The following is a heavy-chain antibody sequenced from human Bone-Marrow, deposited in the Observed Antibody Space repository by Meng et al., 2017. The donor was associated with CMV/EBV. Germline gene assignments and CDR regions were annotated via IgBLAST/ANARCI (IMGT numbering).Heavy chain of an antibody. D-gene: IGHD3-22*01. Sequence: GESLKISCKGSGYSFTSYWIGWVRQMPGKGLEWMGIIYPGDSDTRYSPSFQGQVTISADKSISTAYLQWSSLKASDTAMYYCARRTYSFDSSGYFDAFAIWGQGTMVTVSS. V-gene: IGHV5-51*01. CDR2: IYPGDSDT. CDR3: ARRTYSFDSSGYFDAFAI. CDR1: GYSFTSYW. J-gene: IGHJ3*02.